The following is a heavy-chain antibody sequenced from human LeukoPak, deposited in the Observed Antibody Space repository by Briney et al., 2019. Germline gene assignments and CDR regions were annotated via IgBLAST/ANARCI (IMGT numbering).Heavy chain of an antibody. CDR3: ARGGTQQLALDN. J-gene: IGHJ4*02. V-gene: IGHV3-30-3*01. Sequence: GGSLRLSCAASGFTFSTYSMHWVRQASGKGLEWVAVVSYDGSNKYYTDSVKGRFTISRDNSKNTLYLQMNSLSAEDTAVYYCARGGTQQLALDNWGQETLVTVSS. D-gene: IGHD6-13*01. CDR2: VSYDGSNK. CDR1: GFTFSTYS.